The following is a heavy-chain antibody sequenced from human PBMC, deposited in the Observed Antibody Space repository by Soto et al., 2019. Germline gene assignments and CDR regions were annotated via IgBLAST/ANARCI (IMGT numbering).Heavy chain of an antibody. V-gene: IGHV3-21*01. Sequence: PGGSLRLSCAASGFTFSSYSMNWVRQAPGKGLEWVSSISSSSSYIYYADSVKGRFTISRDNAKNSLYLQMNSLRAEDTAVYYCARDSMIFGPFDYWGQGTLVTVYS. CDR2: ISSSSSYI. CDR3: ARDSMIFGPFDY. CDR1: GFTFSSYS. J-gene: IGHJ4*02. D-gene: IGHD3-3*01.